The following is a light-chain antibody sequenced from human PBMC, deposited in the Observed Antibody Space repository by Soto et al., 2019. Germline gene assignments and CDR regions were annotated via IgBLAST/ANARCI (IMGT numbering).Light chain of an antibody. V-gene: IGKV2-30*01. J-gene: IGKJ2*01. Sequence: VVMTQSPLSMAVTLGEPASVSCRSSQGLVANDGYSYLSLFHQRPGQSPRRLIYRISNRDSGVTDRSSGSGSCTDFTLKISRVEAEDVGVYYCMQGTHWPYTFGQGTHLEI. CDR2: RIS. CDR1: QGLVANDGYSY. CDR3: MQGTHWPYT.